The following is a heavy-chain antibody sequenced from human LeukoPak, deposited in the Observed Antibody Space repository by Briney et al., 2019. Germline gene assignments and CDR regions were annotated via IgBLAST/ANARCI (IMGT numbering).Heavy chain of an antibody. J-gene: IGHJ4*02. CDR2: IWYDGSNK. CDR1: GFTFSSYA. Sequence: GGSLRLSCVASGFTFSSYAMNWFRQAPGKGLEWVAVIWYDGSNKYYADSVKGRFTISRDNSKNTLYLQMNSLRAEDTAVYYCARVMEQWLVDYWGQGTLVTVSS. V-gene: IGHV3-33*08. CDR3: ARVMEQWLVDY. D-gene: IGHD6-19*01.